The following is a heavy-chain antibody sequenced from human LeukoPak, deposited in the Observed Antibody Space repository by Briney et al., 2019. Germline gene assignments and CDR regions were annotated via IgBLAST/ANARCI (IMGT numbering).Heavy chain of an antibody. CDR3: VRWQDI. CDR1: GFTSSSYW. Sequence: GGSLRLSCAASGFTSSSYWMHWVRHAPGKGLVWVSRIKTDGSYASYAESVKSRFTVSRDNAKNTLYLQMNSLRAEDTAVYYCVRWQDIWGQGTMVTVSS. J-gene: IGHJ3*02. CDR2: IKTDGSYA. V-gene: IGHV3-74*01.